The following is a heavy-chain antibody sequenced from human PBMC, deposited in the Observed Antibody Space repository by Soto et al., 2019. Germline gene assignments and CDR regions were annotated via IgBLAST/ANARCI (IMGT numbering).Heavy chain of an antibody. Sequence: XETLSLTCTVSGSSISGFSWSWIRKSAGKGLEWIGRIYATGTTDYNPSLKSRVMMSVDTSKKQFSLKLRSVTAADTAVYYCVRDGTKTLRDWFDPWGQGISVTVSS. CDR1: GSSISGFS. V-gene: IGHV4-4*07. J-gene: IGHJ5*02. CDR3: VRDGTKTLRDWFDP. CDR2: IYATGTT. D-gene: IGHD1-1*01.